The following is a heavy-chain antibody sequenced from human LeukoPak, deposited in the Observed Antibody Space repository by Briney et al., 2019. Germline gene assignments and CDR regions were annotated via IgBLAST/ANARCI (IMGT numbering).Heavy chain of an antibody. J-gene: IGHJ3*02. CDR1: GGSFSGYY. CDR2: INHSGST. V-gene: IGHV4-34*01. CDR3: ARGLGYCSRTSCPRSGWFRSHPGAFDI. D-gene: IGHD2-2*01. Sequence: SETLSLTCAVYGGSFSGYYWSWIRQPPGRGLEWIGEINHSGSTNYNPSLKSRVTISVDTSKNQFSLKLSSVTAADTAVYYCARGLGYCSRTSCPRSGWFRSHPGAFDIWGQGTMVTVSS.